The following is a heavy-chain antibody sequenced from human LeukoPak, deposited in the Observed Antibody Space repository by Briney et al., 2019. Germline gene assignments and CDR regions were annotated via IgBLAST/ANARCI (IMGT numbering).Heavy chain of an antibody. CDR1: GYPFTSYY. V-gene: IGHV1-46*01. CDR3: ARDEDYGISVNVDY. D-gene: IGHD4-17*01. J-gene: IGHJ4*02. Sequence: GASVKVSCKASGYPFTSYYMHWVRQAPGQGLEWMGIINPSGGSTSYAQKFQGRVTMTTDTSKSTAYMELRSLRSDDTAVYYCARDEDYGISVNVDYWGQGTLVTVSS. CDR2: INPSGGST.